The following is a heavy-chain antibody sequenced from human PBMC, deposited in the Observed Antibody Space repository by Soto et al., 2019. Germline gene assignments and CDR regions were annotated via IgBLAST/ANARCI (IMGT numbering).Heavy chain of an antibody. D-gene: IGHD3-10*01. V-gene: IGHV1-8*01. CDR3: ARGRAWRSYYLIAY. Sequence: PSVKVSCKASGDTSTPYDINWVRQATGHGLEWKGWINPNIGNIGYEQRFQGRVTMTRDTAIRTAYMEVSRLRSDDTAVYYCARGRAWRSYYLIAYWSLGPWVT. J-gene: IGHJ4*02. CDR1: GDTSTPYD. CDR2: INPNIGNI.